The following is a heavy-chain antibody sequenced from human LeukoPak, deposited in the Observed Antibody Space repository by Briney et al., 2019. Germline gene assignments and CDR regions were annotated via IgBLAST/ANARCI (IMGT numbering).Heavy chain of an antibody. Sequence: GESLQISCKGSGYSFTSYWIGWVRRMPGKGLEWVGIIYPDDSNIKYSPAFQGQVTISAVKSLSTSYLQWDSLKASDSAMYYCARFGGATFAQAFFDFWGQGTLVTVSS. J-gene: IGHJ4*02. CDR3: ARFGGATFAQAFFDF. CDR2: IYPDDSNI. D-gene: IGHD4-23*01. V-gene: IGHV5-51*01. CDR1: GYSFTSYW.